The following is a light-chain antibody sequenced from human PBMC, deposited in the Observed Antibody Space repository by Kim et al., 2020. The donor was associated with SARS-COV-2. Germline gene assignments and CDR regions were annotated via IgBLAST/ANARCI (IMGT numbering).Light chain of an antibody. V-gene: IGLV3-21*03. CDR2: DDK. CDR3: ELWDSTSDHFGVV. J-gene: IGLJ2*01. Sequence: GKKARITGGEKNNGRRRGDWHKERTGQDPVLVSYDDKKRPSGNPERISGAESENAATLTSSRVEAGDEADFYCELWDSTSDHFGVVFGGGTQLTVL. CDR1: NNGRRR.